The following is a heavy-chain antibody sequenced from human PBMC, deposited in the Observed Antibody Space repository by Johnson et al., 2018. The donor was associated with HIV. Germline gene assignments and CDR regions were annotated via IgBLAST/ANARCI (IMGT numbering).Heavy chain of an antibody. CDR2: ISYDGSNK. Sequence: QMQLVESGGGVVQPGRSLRLSCAASGFTFSSYGMHWVRQAPGKGLEWVAVISYDGSNKYYADSVKGRFTISRDNSKNTLYLQMNSLRAEDTAVYYCARTEYFGWDRSHAFDIWGQGTMVTVSS. CDR3: ARTEYFGWDRSHAFDI. V-gene: IGHV3-30*03. J-gene: IGHJ3*02. CDR1: GFTFSSYG. D-gene: IGHD3-9*01.